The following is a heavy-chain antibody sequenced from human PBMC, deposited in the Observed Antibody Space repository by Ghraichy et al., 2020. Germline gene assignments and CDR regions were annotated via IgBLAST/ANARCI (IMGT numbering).Heavy chain of an antibody. V-gene: IGHV1-24*01. CDR2: FDPEDGET. D-gene: IGHD3-16*02. Sequence: ASVKVSCKVSGYTLTELSMHWVRQAPGKGLEWMGGFDPEDGETIYAQKFQGRVTMTEDTSTDTAYMELSSLRSEDTAVYYCATDVQVTFGGVIAFDYWGQGTLVTVSS. CDR3: ATDVQVTFGGVIAFDY. J-gene: IGHJ4*02. CDR1: GYTLTELS.